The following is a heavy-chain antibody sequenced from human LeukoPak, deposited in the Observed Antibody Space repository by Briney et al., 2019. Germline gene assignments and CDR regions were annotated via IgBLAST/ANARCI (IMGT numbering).Heavy chain of an antibody. CDR1: GYTFTGYY. J-gene: IGHJ4*02. Sequence: GASVKVSCKASGYTFTGYYMHWVRQAPGQGLEWMGWINPNSDGTNYAQKFQGRVTMTRDTSISTAYMELSRLRSDDTAVYYCARESENSGYEFDYWGQGTLVTVSS. CDR2: INPNSDGT. D-gene: IGHD5-12*01. V-gene: IGHV1-2*02. CDR3: ARESENSGYEFDY.